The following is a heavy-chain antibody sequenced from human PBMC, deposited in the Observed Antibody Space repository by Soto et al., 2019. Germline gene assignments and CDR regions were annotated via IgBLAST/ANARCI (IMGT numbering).Heavy chain of an antibody. CDR2: IYYSGST. D-gene: IGHD3-22*01. CDR1: GGSISSGGYY. J-gene: IGHJ4*02. V-gene: IGHV4-31*03. Sequence: QVQLQESGPGLVKPSQTLSLTCTVSGGSISSGGYYWSWLRQHPGKGLEWTGYIYYSGSTYYNPSLNRRVTITLDTSKNQFSLKLSAVTAADTAVYYCARARYDYDSSGFYFDYWGQGTLVTVSS. CDR3: ARARYDYDSSGFYFDY.